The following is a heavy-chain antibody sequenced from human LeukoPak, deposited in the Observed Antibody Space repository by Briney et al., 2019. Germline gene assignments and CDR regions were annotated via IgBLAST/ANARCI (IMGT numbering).Heavy chain of an antibody. V-gene: IGHV1-3*01. CDR1: GYTFASYA. CDR3: VTMVRGATYIE. D-gene: IGHD3-10*01. CDR2: INAGNGNT. Sequence: ASVKVSCKASGYTFASYAMHWVRQAPGQRPEWMGWINAGNGNTKYSQKFQGRVTITRDTSASTAYMELSSLRSEDTAVYYCVTMVRGATYIEWGQGTLVTVSS. J-gene: IGHJ4*02.